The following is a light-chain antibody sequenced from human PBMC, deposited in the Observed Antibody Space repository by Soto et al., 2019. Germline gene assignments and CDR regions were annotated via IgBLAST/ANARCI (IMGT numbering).Light chain of an antibody. V-gene: IGKV3-20*01. CDR2: GAS. J-gene: IGKJ1*01. CDR3: HHYET. CDR1: QSVSRSY. Sequence: EIVLTQSPGTLSLSLGDRATLSCRASQSVSRSYLGWYQQKPGQAPRLLMYGASIRAAGVPDRFSGSGSGTEFTLTISRLEPEDFTVYYCHHYETFGQGTKVEIK.